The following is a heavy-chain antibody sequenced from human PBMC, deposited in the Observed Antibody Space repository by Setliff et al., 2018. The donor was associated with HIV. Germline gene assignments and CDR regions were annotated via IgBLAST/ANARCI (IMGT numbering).Heavy chain of an antibody. J-gene: IGHJ4*02. CDR2: IYYSGST. CDR1: GGSISSTSYY. D-gene: IGHD5-12*01. CDR3: ARTAYSGYVLDGY. Sequence: PSETLSLTCTVSGGSISSTSYYWGWIRQPPGKGLEWIGSIYYSGSTYYNPSLKSRVTMSVDTSKNQFSLKLSSVTAADTAVYYCARTAYSGYVLDGYWGQGTLVTVSS. V-gene: IGHV4-39*01.